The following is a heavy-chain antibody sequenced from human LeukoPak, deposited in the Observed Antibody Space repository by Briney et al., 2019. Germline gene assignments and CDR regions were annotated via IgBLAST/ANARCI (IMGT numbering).Heavy chain of an antibody. J-gene: IGHJ5*02. CDR2: INPNSGGT. D-gene: IGHD3-10*01. CDR3: ARSKAMVRGAKYNWFDP. V-gene: IGHV1-2*02. CDR1: GYTFTGYY. Sequence: ASVKVSCKASGYTFTGYYMHWVRQAPGQGLEWMGWINPNSGGTNYAQKFQGRVTMTRDTSISTAYMELSRLRSDDTAVYYCARSKAMVRGAKYNWFDPWGQGTLVTVSS.